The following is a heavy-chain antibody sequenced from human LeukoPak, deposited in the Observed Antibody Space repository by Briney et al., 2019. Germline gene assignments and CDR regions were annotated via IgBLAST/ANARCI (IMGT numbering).Heavy chain of an antibody. J-gene: IGHJ6*03. CDR3: ARHAVDTTYYYYYMDV. V-gene: IGHV5-51*01. CDR2: IYPGDSDT. D-gene: IGHD1-14*01. Sequence: GESLKISCKGSGYSLTSYWIGWVRQMPGKGLEWMGIIYPGDSDTRYSPSFQGQVTISADKSISTAYLQWSSLKASDTAMYYCARHAVDTTYYYYYMDVWGKGTTVTVSS. CDR1: GYSLTSYW.